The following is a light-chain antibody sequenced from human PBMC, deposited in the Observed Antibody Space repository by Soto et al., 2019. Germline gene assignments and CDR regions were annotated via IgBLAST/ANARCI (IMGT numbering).Light chain of an antibody. V-gene: IGLV2-14*03. Sequence: QSALTQPASVSGSPGQSLTISCTGSDVGDYAYVSWYQHHPGRAPKLMIFDLTYRPSGISNRFSGSKSGNTATLTISGLQAEDEADYYFSSHSGGGPLKFGSGTKLTVL. CDR3: SSHSGGGPLK. CDR2: DLT. J-gene: IGLJ1*01. CDR1: DVGDYAY.